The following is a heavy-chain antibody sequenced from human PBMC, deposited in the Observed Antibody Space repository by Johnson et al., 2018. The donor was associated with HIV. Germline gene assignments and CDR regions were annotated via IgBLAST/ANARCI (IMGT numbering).Heavy chain of an antibody. J-gene: IGHJ3*02. CDR3: ARTRHYYEAFDI. V-gene: IGHV3-30-3*01. D-gene: IGHD3-10*01. CDR1: GFTFSSYA. Sequence: QVQLVESGGGLVQPGRSLRLSCAASGFTFSSYALHWVRQAPVKGLEWVAVISYDGRHKYSADSVQGRFTISRDNSKNTLYLQMNSLRAEDTAVYYCARTRHYYEAFDIWGQGTVVTVSS. CDR2: ISYDGRHK.